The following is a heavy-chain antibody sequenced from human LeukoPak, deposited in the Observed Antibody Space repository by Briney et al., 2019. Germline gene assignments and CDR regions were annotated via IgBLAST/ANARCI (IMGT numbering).Heavy chain of an antibody. D-gene: IGHD6-19*01. CDR2: VYYSGST. V-gene: IGHV4-59*01. Sequence: SETLSLTCTVSGGSINNYYWSWIRQSPGKAVEWIGHVYYSGSTNYNPSLKSRVTISVDSSKTQFSLKLRSATAADTAVYFCARDSRYASGRAFDNWGQGTLVTVSS. CDR1: GGSINNYY. J-gene: IGHJ4*02. CDR3: ARDSRYASGRAFDN.